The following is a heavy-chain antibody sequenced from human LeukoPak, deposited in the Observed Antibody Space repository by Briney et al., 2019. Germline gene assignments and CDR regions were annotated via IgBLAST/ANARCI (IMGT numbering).Heavy chain of an antibody. Sequence: ASVNLSCNTSGYKFGTYYIHRERQAPGPGLERMGWIYPNTGATSYAQRFKGRVTVTSDTSIDTAYMEFNRLQSDDTAVYYCTGDSITAPETNFGHWGQGTQVTVS. CDR2: IYPNTGAT. CDR3: TGDSITAPETNFGH. D-gene: IGHD6-13*01. J-gene: IGHJ4*02. CDR1: GYKFGTYY. V-gene: IGHV1-2*02.